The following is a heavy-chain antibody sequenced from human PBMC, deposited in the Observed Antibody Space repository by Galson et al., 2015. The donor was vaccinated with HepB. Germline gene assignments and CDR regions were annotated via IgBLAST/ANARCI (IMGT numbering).Heavy chain of an antibody. V-gene: IGHV3-30*03. CDR3: ADTKGYCSSTSCDGYGMDV. J-gene: IGHJ6*02. CDR2: ISYDGSNK. Sequence: SLRLSCAASGFTSSSYSMHWVRQAPGKGLEWVAVISYDGSNKYYADSVKGRFTISRDNSKNTLYLQMNSLRAEDTAVYYCADTKGYCSSTSCDGYGMDVWGQGTTVTVSS. CDR1: GFTSSSYS. D-gene: IGHD2-2*01.